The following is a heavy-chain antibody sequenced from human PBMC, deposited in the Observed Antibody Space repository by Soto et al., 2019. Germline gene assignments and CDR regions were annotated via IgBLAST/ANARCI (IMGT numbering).Heavy chain of an antibody. CDR2: INHSGST. CDR3: ARGRGPNCSGGSCHLEYFDY. D-gene: IGHD2-15*01. J-gene: IGHJ4*02. Sequence: PSETLSLTCAVYGGSFSGYYWSWIRQPPGKGLEWIGEINHSGSTNYNPSLKSRVTISVDTSKNQFSLKLSSVTAADTAVYYCARGRGPNCSGGSCHLEYFDYWGQGTLVTVSS. V-gene: IGHV4-34*01. CDR1: GGSFSGYY.